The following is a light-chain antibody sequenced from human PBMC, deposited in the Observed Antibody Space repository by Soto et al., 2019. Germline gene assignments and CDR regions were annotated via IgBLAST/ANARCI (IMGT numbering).Light chain of an antibody. CDR1: QSVSSN. CDR3: QQYNDWRWT. Sequence: ELVMTQSPATLSVSPGERATLSCRASQSVSSNLAWYQQKPGQAPRLLMYDAYTRATGIPARFSGSGSGTEFTLTISSLQSEDFAVYYCQQYNDWRWTFGQGTKVDIK. J-gene: IGKJ1*01. CDR2: DAY. V-gene: IGKV3-15*01.